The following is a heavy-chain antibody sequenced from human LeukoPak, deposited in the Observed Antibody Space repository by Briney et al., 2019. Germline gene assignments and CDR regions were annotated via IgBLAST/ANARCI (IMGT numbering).Heavy chain of an antibody. Sequence: PGGSLRLSCAASGFTFSSYSMNWVRQASGKGLEWVGRIRSKANNYATAYAASVKGRFTISRDDSKNTAYLQMNSLKTEDTAVYYCSRLIVGATTLDYWGQGTLVTVSS. CDR3: SRLIVGATTLDY. V-gene: IGHV3-73*01. CDR1: GFTFSSYS. J-gene: IGHJ4*02. D-gene: IGHD1-26*01. CDR2: IRSKANNYAT.